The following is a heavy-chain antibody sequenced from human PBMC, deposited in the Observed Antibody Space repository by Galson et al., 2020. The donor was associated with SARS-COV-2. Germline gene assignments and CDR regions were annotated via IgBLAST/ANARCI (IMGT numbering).Heavy chain of an antibody. CDR3: ARDTIGSSGLDY. D-gene: IGHD3-22*01. CDR2: ISSSSSYI. CDR1: GFTFSSYS. J-gene: IGHJ4*02. Sequence: ASLRLSCAASGFTFSSYSMNWVRQAPGKGLEWVSSISSSSSYIYYADSVKGRFTISRDNAKNSLYLQMNSLRAEDTAVYYCARDTIGSSGLDYWGQGTLVTVSS. V-gene: IGHV3-21*01.